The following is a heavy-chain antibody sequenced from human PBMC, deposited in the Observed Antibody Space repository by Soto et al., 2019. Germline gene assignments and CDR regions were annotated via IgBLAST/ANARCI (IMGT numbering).Heavy chain of an antibody. D-gene: IGHD6-13*01. CDR3: AKDGGWELQLAYYFDY. CDR2: ISYDGSNK. CDR1: GFTFSSYG. V-gene: IGHV3-30*18. J-gene: IGHJ4*02. Sequence: QVQLVESGGGVVQPGRSLRLSCAASGFTFSSYGMHWVRQAPGKGLEWVAVISYDGSNKYYADSVKGRFTISRDNSKNTLYLQMNSLRAEDTAVYYCAKDGGWELQLAYYFDYWGQGTLVTVSS.